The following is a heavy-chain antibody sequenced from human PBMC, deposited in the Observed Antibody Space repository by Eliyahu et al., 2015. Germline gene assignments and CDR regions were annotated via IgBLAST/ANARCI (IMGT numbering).Heavy chain of an antibody. CDR1: GFSLSXSGMC. Sequence: QVTLRESGPALVKPTQTLTLTCTFSGFSLSXSGMCVSWIRQPPGKALEWLALIDWDDDKYYSTSLKTRLTISKDTSKNQVVLTMTNMDPVDTATYYCARIRSGSWIEYYFDYWGQGTLVTVSS. V-gene: IGHV2-70*01. CDR3: ARIRSGSWIEYYFDY. CDR2: IDWDDDK. J-gene: IGHJ4*02. D-gene: IGHD1-26*01.